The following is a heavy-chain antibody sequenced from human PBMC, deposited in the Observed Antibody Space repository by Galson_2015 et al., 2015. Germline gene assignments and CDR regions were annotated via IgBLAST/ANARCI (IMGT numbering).Heavy chain of an antibody. D-gene: IGHD1-26*01. J-gene: IGHJ3*01. CDR2: IDTKSDGGTT. Sequence: SLRLSCAASGFRFQDAWMTWVRQAPGKGLEWVGRIDTKSDGGTTDYAAPVKGRFSMSRDDSKNTLYLQLNGLKSEARGMYYCATRIYSGSNDAFGLWGKASMCGVSS. V-gene: IGHV3-15*04. CDR3: ATRIYSGSNDAFGL. CDR1: GFRFQDAW.